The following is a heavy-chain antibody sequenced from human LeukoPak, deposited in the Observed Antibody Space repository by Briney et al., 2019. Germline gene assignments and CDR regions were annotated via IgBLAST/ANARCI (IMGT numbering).Heavy chain of an antibody. CDR2: IYYSGST. D-gene: IGHD3-3*01. CDR1: GGSISSSSYY. V-gene: IGHV4-39*07. J-gene: IGHJ5*02. CDR3: ARDSQGDYDFWSGYYIS. Sequence: SETLSLTCTVSGGSISSSSYYWGWIRQPPGKGLEWIGSIYYSGSTHYNPSLKSRVTISVDTSKNQFSLKLSSVTAADTAVYYCARDSQGDYDFWSGYYISWGQGTLVTVSS.